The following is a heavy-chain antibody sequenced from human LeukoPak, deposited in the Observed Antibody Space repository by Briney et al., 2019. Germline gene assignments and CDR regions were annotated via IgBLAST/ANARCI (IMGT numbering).Heavy chain of an antibody. D-gene: IGHD4-17*01. CDR1: GFTVSSNY. V-gene: IGHV3-53*01. CDR3: ARDSVTVTTLGYYYGMDV. Sequence: GGSLRLSCAASGFTVSSNYMSWVRQAPGKGREWVSVIYSGGSTYYADSVKGRFTISRDNSKNTLYLQMNSLRAEDTAVYYCARDSVTVTTLGYYYGMDVWAKGTTVTVSS. J-gene: IGHJ6*04. CDR2: IYSGGST.